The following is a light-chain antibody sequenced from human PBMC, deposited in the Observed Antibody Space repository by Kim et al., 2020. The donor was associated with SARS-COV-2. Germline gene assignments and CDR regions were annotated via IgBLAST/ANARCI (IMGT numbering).Light chain of an antibody. CDR2: YDS. CDR1: NIGSKS. J-gene: IGLJ2*01. CDR3: QVWDSSSDRVV. Sequence: SYELTQPPSVSVAPGKTARITCGENNIGSKSVHWYQQKPGQAPVLVIYYDSDRPSGIPERFSGSNSGNTATLTISRVEAGDEADYYCQVWDSSSDRVVFGGGTQLTVL. V-gene: IGLV3-21*04.